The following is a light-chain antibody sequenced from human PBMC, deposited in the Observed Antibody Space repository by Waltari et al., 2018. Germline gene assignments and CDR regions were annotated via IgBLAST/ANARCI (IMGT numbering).Light chain of an antibody. J-gene: IGKJ2*01. V-gene: IGKV1-39*01. CDR2: AAS. CDR1: QSISSY. Sequence: DIQMTQPPSSLSASVGDRVTITCRASQSISSYLNWIQQNPGKAPKLLVYAASSVQSGVPSRISGSGSGKEFTLTISSLQPEDFATYYYQQSYRTPYTFGQGTKLAIK. CDR3: QQSYRTPYT.